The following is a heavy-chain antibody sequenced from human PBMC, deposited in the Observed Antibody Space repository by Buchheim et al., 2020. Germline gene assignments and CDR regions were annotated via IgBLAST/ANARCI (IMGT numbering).Heavy chain of an antibody. V-gene: IGHV3-30*04. CDR1: GFTFSSYA. D-gene: IGHD2-15*01. CDR3: ARDIGQDGGDYYGMDV. CDR2: ISYDGSNK. J-gene: IGHJ6*02. Sequence: QVQLVESGGGVVQPGRSLRLSCAASGFTFSSYAMHWVRQAPGKGLEWVAVISYDGSNKYYADSVKGRFTISRDNSKNTLYLQMNSLRAEDTAVYYWARDIGQDGGDYYGMDVWGQGTT.